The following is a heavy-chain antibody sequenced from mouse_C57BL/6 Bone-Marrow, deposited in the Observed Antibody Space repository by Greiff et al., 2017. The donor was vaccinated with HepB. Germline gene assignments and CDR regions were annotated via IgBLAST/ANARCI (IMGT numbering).Heavy chain of an antibody. CDR2: IDPDNGDT. CDR1: GFNFKDYY. CDR3: TTVHYYGSSNFDY. D-gene: IGHD1-1*01. J-gene: IGHJ2*01. V-gene: IGHV14-4*01. Sequence: VQLKQSGAELVRPGASVKLSCTASGFNFKDYYMHWVKQRPEQGLEWIGWIDPDNGDTEYPSKFQGKATITADTSSNTAYLQFSSLTSEDTAVYYCTTVHYYGSSNFDYWGQGTTLTVSS.